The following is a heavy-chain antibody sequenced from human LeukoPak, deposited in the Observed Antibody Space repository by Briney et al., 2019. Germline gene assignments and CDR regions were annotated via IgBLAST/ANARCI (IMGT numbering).Heavy chain of an antibody. J-gene: IGHJ4*02. V-gene: IGHV1-18*01. CDR2: ISVYNGNT. CDR3: ARMILLLGDVLTVPPRGFDY. D-gene: IGHD3-9*01. Sequence: ASVNASCKASGYTFTTYGISWVRQAPGQGLEWLGRISVYNGNTNYSQKLQGRVTMTTDTSTSTAYMELRSLRSDDTAVYYCARMILLLGDVLTVPPRGFDYWGQGTLVTVSS. CDR1: GYTFTTYG.